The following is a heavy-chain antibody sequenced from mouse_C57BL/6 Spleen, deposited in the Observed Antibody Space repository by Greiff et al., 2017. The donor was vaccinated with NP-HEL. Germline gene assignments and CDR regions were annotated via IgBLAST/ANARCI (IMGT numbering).Heavy chain of an antibody. Sequence: VQLQQPGAELVKPGASVKMSCKASGYTFTSYWITWVKQRPGQGLEWIGDIYPGSGSTNYNEKFKSKATLTVDTSSSTAYMQLSSLTSEDSAVYYCASHYYGSPYWYFDVWGTGTTVTVSS. CDR2: IYPGSGST. J-gene: IGHJ1*03. V-gene: IGHV1-55*01. CDR3: ASHYYGSPYWYFDV. D-gene: IGHD1-1*01. CDR1: GYTFTSYW.